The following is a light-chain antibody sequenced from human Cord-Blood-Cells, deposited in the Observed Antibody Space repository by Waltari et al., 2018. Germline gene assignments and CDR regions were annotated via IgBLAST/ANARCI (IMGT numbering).Light chain of an antibody. V-gene: IGKV3-11*01. J-gene: IGKJ2*01. Sequence: ELVLTQSPATLSLSPGERATLYCRASQSVSSYLAWYQQKPGQAPRLLIYDASNRATGIPARFSGSGSGTDFTLTISSLEPEDFAVDYCQQRSNWPPYTFGQGTKLEIK. CDR2: DAS. CDR3: QQRSNWPPYT. CDR1: QSVSSY.